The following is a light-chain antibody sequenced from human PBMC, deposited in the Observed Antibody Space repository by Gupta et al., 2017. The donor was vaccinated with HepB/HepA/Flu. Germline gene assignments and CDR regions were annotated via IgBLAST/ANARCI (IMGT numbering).Light chain of an antibody. CDR1: QSISSY. CDR2: FAS. CDR3: QQRDSTPRT. Sequence: DIQMTQSPSSLSASVGDRVTITCRSSQSISSYLNWYQQKPGKAPKLLIYFASNLQSGVPLRFTGSGSGTEFTLTISRLQPEDFAIYYCQQRDSTPRTFGQGTKVEIK. J-gene: IGKJ1*01. V-gene: IGKV1-39*01.